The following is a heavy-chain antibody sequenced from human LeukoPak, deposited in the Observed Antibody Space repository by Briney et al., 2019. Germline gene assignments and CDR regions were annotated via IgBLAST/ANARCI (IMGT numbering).Heavy chain of an antibody. CDR2: IRYDGSNK. D-gene: IGHD3-10*01. J-gene: IGHJ6*03. V-gene: IGHV3-30*02. CDR3: ATDRNYYGSGSPYYMDV. Sequence: PGGSLRLSCVASGFTFRSYGMHWVRQAPGKGLEWVAFIRYDGSNKYYADSVKGRFTISRDNSKNTLYLQMNSLRAEDTAVYYCATDRNYYGSGSPYYMDVWGKGTTVTISS. CDR1: GFTFRSYG.